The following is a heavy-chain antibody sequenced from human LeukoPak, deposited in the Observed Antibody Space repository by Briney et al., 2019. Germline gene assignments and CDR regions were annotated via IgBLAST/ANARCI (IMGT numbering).Heavy chain of an antibody. CDR3: AKDMGRYYYGSGSSGY. D-gene: IGHD3-10*01. J-gene: IGHJ4*02. V-gene: IGHV3-11*04. CDR2: ISSSGSTI. CDR1: GFTFSDYY. Sequence: GGSLRLSCAASGFTFSDYYMSWIRQAPGKGLEWVSYISSSGSTIYYADSVKGRFTISRDNSKNTLYLQMNSLRAEDTAVYYCAKDMGRYYYGSGSSGYWGQGTLVTVSS.